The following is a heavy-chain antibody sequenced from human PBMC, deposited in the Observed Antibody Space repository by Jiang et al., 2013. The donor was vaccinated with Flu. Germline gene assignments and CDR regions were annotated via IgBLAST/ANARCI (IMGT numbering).Heavy chain of an antibody. V-gene: IGHV3-33*01. CDR1: GFTFSSYG. CDR2: IWYDGSNK. D-gene: IGHD3-22*01. CDR3: ARDINYYDSSGPLDY. Sequence: VQLLESGGGVVQPGRSLRLSCAASGFTFSSYGMHWVRQAPGKGLEWVAVIWYDGSNKYYADSVKGRFTISRDNSKNTLYLQMNSLRAEDTAVYYCARDINYYDSSGPLDYWGQGTLVTVSS. J-gene: IGHJ4*02.